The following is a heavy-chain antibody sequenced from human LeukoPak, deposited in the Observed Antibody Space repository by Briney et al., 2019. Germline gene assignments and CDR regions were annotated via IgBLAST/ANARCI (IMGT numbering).Heavy chain of an antibody. D-gene: IGHD4-17*01. CDR1: EFTFSSYA. V-gene: IGHV3-23*01. CDR2: ITGSGATT. Sequence: HPGGSLRLSCAASEFTFSSYAMSWVRQAPGKGLEWVSTITGSGATTYYADSVKGRFTISRDISKNTLYLYLQMNSLRAEDTAVYYCARGNGDYRLGSVSADYWGQGTLVPVSS. J-gene: IGHJ4*02. CDR3: ARGNGDYRLGSVSADY.